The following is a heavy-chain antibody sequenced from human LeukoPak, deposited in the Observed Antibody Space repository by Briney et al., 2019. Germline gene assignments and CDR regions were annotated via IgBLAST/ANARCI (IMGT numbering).Heavy chain of an antibody. Sequence: GGSLRLSCAASGFTFSSYSMNWVRQAPGKGLEWVSTISATGGSIYYADSVKGRFTISRDNSKNTLYLQMNSLRAEDTAVYYCASSGRFLEWLLSYMDVWGKGTTVTVSS. V-gene: IGHV3-NL1*01. D-gene: IGHD3-3*01. CDR1: GFTFSSYS. CDR2: ISATGGSI. J-gene: IGHJ6*03. CDR3: ASSGRFLEWLLSYMDV.